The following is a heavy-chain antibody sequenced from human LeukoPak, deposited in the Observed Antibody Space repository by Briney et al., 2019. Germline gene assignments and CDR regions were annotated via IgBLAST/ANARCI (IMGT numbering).Heavy chain of an antibody. J-gene: IGHJ4*02. D-gene: IGHD1-26*01. Sequence: NSGGSLRLSCAASGFTFGDYHMSWIRQAPGKGLEWVSSISGSASTIYYTDSVRGRFTISRDNAKNSLHLQMNSLRAEDTAVYYCTRVDETVGAVGGHCDYWGQGTQVTVSS. CDR1: GFTFGDYH. CDR3: TRVDETVGAVGGHCDY. V-gene: IGHV3-11*01. CDR2: ISGSASTI.